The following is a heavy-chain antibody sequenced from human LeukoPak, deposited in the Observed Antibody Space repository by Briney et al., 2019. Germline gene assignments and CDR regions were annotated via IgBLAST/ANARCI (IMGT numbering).Heavy chain of an antibody. CDR1: GGSFSSYY. V-gene: IGHV4-39*07. CDR2: IYYSGST. CDR3: ARGFWSGYYKGFDP. D-gene: IGHD3-3*01. Sequence: SETLSLTCAVYGGSFSSYYWGWIRQPPGKGLEWIGSIYYSGSTYYNPSLKSRVTISVDTSKNQFSLKLSSVTAADTAVYYCARGFWSGYYKGFDPWGQGTLVTVSS. J-gene: IGHJ5*02.